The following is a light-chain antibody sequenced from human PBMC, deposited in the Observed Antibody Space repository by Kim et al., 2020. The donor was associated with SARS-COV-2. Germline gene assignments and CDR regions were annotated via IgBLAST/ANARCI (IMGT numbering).Light chain of an antibody. CDR2: GAS. Sequence: ASMRDSVTITCLSIQDSRNDLGWYQQNPGRAPKRLIYGASSLQSGDPSGFSGSGSGTEFTLTISSVQPEDFATYCCLQHSTYPITFGQGTRLEIK. CDR3: LQHSTYPIT. J-gene: IGKJ5*01. V-gene: IGKV1-17*01. CDR1: QDSRND.